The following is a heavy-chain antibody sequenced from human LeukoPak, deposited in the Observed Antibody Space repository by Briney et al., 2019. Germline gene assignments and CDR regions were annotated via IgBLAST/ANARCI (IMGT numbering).Heavy chain of an antibody. V-gene: IGHV4-38-2*02. Sequence: PSETLSLTCTVSGYSISSGYYWGWIRQPPGKGLEWIGSIYHSGSTYYNPSLKSRVTISVDTSKNQFSLKLSSVTAADTAVYYCARDGWQQLADYWGQGTLVTVSS. D-gene: IGHD6-13*01. J-gene: IGHJ4*02. CDR3: ARDGWQQLADY. CDR2: IYHSGST. CDR1: GYSISSGYY.